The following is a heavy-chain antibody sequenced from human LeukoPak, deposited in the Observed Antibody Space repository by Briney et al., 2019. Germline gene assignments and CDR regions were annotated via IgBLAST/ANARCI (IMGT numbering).Heavy chain of an antibody. CDR3: ARWIAVAGTRDSNGMDV. CDR2: ISSSSSTI. V-gene: IGHV3-48*02. CDR1: GFTFSSYS. D-gene: IGHD6-19*01. Sequence: GGSLRLSCAASGFTFSSYSMNWVRQAPGKGLEWVSYISSSSSTIYYADSVKGRFTISRGNAKNSLYLQMNSLRDEDTAVYYCARWIAVAGTRDSNGMDVWGQGTTVTVSS. J-gene: IGHJ6*02.